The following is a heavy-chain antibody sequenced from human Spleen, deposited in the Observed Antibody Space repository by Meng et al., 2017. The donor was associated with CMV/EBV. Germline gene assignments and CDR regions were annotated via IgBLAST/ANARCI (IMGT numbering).Heavy chain of an antibody. Sequence: SETLSLTCTVSGGSISSYYWSWIRQPPGKGLEWIGYIYYSGTTNYNPSLKSRVTISLDTSKNQFSLRLSSVTAADTAVYYCARSGSSSSRFVYGMDVWGQGTTVTAP. D-gene: IGHD6-6*01. CDR1: GGSISSYY. CDR3: ARSGSSSSRFVYGMDV. CDR2: IYYSGTT. V-gene: IGHV4-59*01. J-gene: IGHJ6*02.